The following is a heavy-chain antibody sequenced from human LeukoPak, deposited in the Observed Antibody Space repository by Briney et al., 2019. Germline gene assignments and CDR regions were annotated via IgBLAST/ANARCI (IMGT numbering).Heavy chain of an antibody. D-gene: IGHD5-24*01. CDR3: ARGRSVRARDGYKPLDY. CDR2: INHSGST. J-gene: IGHJ4*02. Sequence: KPSETLSLTCAVYGGSFSGYYWSWIRQPPGKGLEWIGEINHSGSTNYNPSLKSRVTISVDTSKNQFSLKLSSVTAADTAVYYRARGRSVRARDGYKPLDYWGQGTLVTVSS. CDR1: GGSFSGYY. V-gene: IGHV4-34*01.